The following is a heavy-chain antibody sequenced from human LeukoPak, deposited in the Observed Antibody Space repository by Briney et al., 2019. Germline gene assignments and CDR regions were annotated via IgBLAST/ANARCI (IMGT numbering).Heavy chain of an antibody. Sequence: GGSLRLSCAASGFTFSSYGMSWVRQAPGKGLEWVSAISGSGGSTYYADSVKGRFTISRDNSKNTLYLQMNSLRAEDTAVYYCARDQDSSGYSFFDYWGQGTLVTVSS. J-gene: IGHJ4*02. D-gene: IGHD3-22*01. V-gene: IGHV3-23*01. CDR3: ARDQDSSGYSFFDY. CDR1: GFTFSSYG. CDR2: ISGSGGST.